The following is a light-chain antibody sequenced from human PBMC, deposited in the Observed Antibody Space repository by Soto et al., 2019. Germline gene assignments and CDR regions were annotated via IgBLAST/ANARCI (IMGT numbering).Light chain of an antibody. Sequence: QLVLTQSSSASASLGSSVKLTCTLSSGHSTHIIAWHQQQPGKAPRFLMKVEGSGNYNQGSGVPDRFSGSSSGADRYLTISNLQYEDAADYYCETWDSNTWVFGGGTKVTVL. CDR2: VEGSGNY. CDR3: ETWDSNTWV. J-gene: IGLJ3*02. CDR1: SGHSTHI. V-gene: IGLV4-60*02.